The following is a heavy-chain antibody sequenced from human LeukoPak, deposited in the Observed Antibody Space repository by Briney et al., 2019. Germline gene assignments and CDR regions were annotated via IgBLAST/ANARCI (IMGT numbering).Heavy chain of an antibody. CDR1: GFTFSDYY. D-gene: IGHD4-17*01. CDR3: VRVFIGDYGDYQFDY. CDR2: ISNSSNTI. Sequence: PGGSLRLSYAASGFTFSDYYMSWIRQAPGKGLEWVSYISNSSNTIYYADSVKGRFTISRDNAKNSLYLQMNSLRAEDTAVYYCVRVFIGDYGDYQFDYWGQGTLVTVSS. J-gene: IGHJ4*02. V-gene: IGHV3-11*01.